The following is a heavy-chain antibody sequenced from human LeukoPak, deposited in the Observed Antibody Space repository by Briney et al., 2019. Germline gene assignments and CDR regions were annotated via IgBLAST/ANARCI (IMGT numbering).Heavy chain of an antibody. V-gene: IGHV4-39*01. CDR2: IYYSGIT. CDR1: GGSITSTNYY. J-gene: IGHJ4*02. CDR3: ARHYGGSGSLHSHY. Sequence: SETLSLTCTVSGGSITSTNYYWSWVRQSPGQGLEWIASIYYSGITHYSSSLKSRVTISIDTSKKQFSLKLRSETAADTAVYYCARHYGGSGSLHSHYWGQGTLVTVSS. D-gene: IGHD3-10*01.